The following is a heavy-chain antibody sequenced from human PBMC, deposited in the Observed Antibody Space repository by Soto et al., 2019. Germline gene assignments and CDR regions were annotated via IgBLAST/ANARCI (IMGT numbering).Heavy chain of an antibody. CDR2: INHSGST. CDR1: GGSFSGYY. V-gene: IGHV4-34*01. CDR3: ATYYDNPDAFDI. Sequence: PSETLSLTCAVYGGSFSGYYWSWIRQPPGKGLEWIGEINHSGSTNYNPSLKSRVTISVDTSKNQFSLKLSSVTAADTAVYYCATYYDNPDAFDIWGQGTMVTVSS. J-gene: IGHJ3*02. D-gene: IGHD3-9*01.